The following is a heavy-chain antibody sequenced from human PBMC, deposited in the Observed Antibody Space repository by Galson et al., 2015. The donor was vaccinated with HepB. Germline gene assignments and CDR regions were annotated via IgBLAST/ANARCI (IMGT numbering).Heavy chain of an antibody. D-gene: IGHD2-2*01. J-gene: IGHJ6*02. V-gene: IGHV5-51*03. Sequence: QSGAEVKKPGESLKISCKGSGYSFTSYWIGWVRQMPGKGLEWMGIIYPGDSDTRYSPSFQGQVTISADKSISTAYLQWSSLKASDTAMYYCARTSGYCSSTSCSHVGPYYYGMDVWGQGTTVTVSS. CDR3: ARTSGYCSSTSCSHVGPYYYGMDV. CDR2: IYPGDSDT. CDR1: GYSFTSYW.